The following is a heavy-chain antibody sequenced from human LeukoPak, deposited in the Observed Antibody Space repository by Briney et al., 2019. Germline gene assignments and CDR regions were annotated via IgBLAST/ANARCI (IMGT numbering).Heavy chain of an antibody. V-gene: IGHV3-20*04. D-gene: IGHD2-8*01. J-gene: IGHJ4*02. CDR2: INWNGGST. CDR1: GFTFDDYG. Sequence: PGGSLRLPCAASGFTFDDYGMSWVRQAPGKGLEWVSGINWNGGSTGYADSVKVRFTISRDNAKNSLYLQMNSLRAEDTALYYCARDSVWSYYDYWGQGTLVTVSS. CDR3: ARDSVWSYYDY.